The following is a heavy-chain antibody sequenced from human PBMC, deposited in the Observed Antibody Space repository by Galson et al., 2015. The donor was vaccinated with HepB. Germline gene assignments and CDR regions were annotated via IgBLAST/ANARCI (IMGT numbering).Heavy chain of an antibody. Sequence: SLRLSCAASGFTFSSYGMHWVRQAPGKGLEWVAVISYDGIKKFYADSVKGRFTISRDNSKNTLNLQMNSLRAEDTAVYYCAQGGPYYDSWSGRSMDVWGQGTTVTVSS. CDR2: ISYDGIKK. CDR3: AQGGPYYDSWSGRSMDV. D-gene: IGHD3-3*01. J-gene: IGHJ6*02. V-gene: IGHV3-30*18. CDR1: GFTFSSYG.